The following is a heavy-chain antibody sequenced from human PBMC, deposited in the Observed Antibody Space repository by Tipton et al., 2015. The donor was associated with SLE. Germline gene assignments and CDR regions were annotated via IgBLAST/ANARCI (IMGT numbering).Heavy chain of an antibody. CDR2: ISAYNGNT. J-gene: IGHJ6*02. D-gene: IGHD6-13*01. CDR3: HVDSSSWASDYYYGMDV. Sequence: QLVQSGAEVKKPGASVKVSCKASGYTFTSYGISWVRQAPGQGLEWMGWISAYNGNTNYAQKLQGRVTMTTDTSTSTAYMELRSLRSDDTAVYYCHVDSSSWASDYYYGMDVWGQGTTVTVSS. V-gene: IGHV1-18*01. CDR1: GYTFTSYG.